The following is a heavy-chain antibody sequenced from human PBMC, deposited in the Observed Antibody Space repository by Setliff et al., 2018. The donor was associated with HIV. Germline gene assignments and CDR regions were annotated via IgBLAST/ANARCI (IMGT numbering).Heavy chain of an antibody. J-gene: IGHJ3*02. V-gene: IGHV1-2*02. Sequence: ASVKVSCKASQYTFTGYYMHWVRQAPGQGLEWVGWMNPSSGGTNFAQKFQGRVTMTRDTSISTAYMELSRLRSDDTAVYYCAREPIGGDDAFDIWGRGTMVTVSS. D-gene: IGHD2-21*02. CDR2: MNPSSGGT. CDR1: QYTFTGYY. CDR3: AREPIGGDDAFDI.